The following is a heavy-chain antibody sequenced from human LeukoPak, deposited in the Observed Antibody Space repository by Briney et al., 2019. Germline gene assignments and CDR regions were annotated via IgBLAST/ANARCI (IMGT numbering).Heavy chain of an antibody. V-gene: IGHV3-23*01. Sequence: GGSLRLSCTASGFTFGTYAMSWVRQAPGKGLEWVSVIIGNGADINYADSVKGRFTISRDNSKNTLYLQMNNLRVEDTAVYYCAKDRIPDGFYSIDNWGQGALVIVSS. CDR1: GFTFGTYA. CDR2: IIGNGADI. J-gene: IGHJ4*02. D-gene: IGHD3-3*01. CDR3: AKDRIPDGFYSIDN.